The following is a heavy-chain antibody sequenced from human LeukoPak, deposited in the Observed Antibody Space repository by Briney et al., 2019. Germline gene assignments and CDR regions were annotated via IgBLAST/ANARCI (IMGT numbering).Heavy chain of an antibody. CDR1: GFTFDDYT. D-gene: IGHD2-21*02. CDR3: AKDINIGHIVVVTATAFDY. CDR2: ISWDGGST. Sequence: PGGSLRLSCAASGFTFDDYTMHWVRQAPGKGLEWVSLISWDGGSTYYADSVKGRFTISRDNSKNSLYLQMNSLRTEDTALYYCAKDINIGHIVVVTATAFDYWGQGTLVTVSS. V-gene: IGHV3-43*01. J-gene: IGHJ4*02.